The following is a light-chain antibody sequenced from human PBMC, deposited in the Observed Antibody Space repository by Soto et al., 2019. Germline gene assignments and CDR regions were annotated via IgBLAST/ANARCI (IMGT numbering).Light chain of an antibody. V-gene: IGKV1-5*03. CDR3: QHYNSYSEA. CDR2: KAS. Sequence: DAQTTQSPSTLSGSVGDRVTITCRASQTISSWLAWYQQKPGKAPKLLIYKASTLKSGVPSRFSGSGSGTEFTLTISSLQPDDFATYYCQHYNSYSEAFGQGPKVDIK. CDR1: QTISSW. J-gene: IGKJ1*01.